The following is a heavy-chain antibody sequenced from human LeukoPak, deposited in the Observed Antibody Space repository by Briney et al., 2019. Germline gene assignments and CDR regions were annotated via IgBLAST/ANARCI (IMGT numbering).Heavy chain of an antibody. CDR2: IGIDSGNT. Sequence: GGSLRLSCTASGFPFIEYSMNWVRQAPGKGLEWISYIGIDSGNTKYADSVRGRFTISADKAKNSLYLQMNSLRVEDTAVYYCARDHNYAFDNWGQGTLVSVAP. D-gene: IGHD1-1*01. J-gene: IGHJ4*02. V-gene: IGHV3-48*01. CDR1: GFPFIEYS. CDR3: ARDHNYAFDN.